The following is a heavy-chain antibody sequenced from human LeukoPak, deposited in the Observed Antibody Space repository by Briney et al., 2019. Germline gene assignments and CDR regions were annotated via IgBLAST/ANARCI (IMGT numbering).Heavy chain of an antibody. CDR3: ARELYAYGDYSMDY. CDR2: IWYDGSNK. CDR1: GFTFSSYG. Sequence: PGRSLRLSCAASGFTFSSYGMHWVRQAPGKGLEWVAVIWYDGSNKYYADSVRGRFTISRDNSKNTLYLQMNSLRAEDTAVYYCARELYAYGDYSMDYWGQGTLVTVSS. V-gene: IGHV3-33*01. J-gene: IGHJ4*02. D-gene: IGHD4-17*01.